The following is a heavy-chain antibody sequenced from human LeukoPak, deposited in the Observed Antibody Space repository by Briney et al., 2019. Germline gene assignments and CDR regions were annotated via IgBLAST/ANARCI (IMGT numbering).Heavy chain of an antibody. D-gene: IGHD6-13*01. J-gene: IGHJ4*02. CDR2: IYPGDSDT. V-gene: IGHV5-51*01. CDR3: ARHTLAAAADY. Sequence: GESLKISCKGSGYRFTSYWIGWVRQVPGKGLEWMGIIYPGDSDTRYSPSFQGQVTISADKSISTAYLQWSSLKASDTAMYYCARHTLAAAADYWGQGTLVTVSS. CDR1: GYRFTSYW.